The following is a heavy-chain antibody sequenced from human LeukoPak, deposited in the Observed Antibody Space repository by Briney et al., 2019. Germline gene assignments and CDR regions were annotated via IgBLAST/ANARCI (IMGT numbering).Heavy chain of an antibody. V-gene: IGHV3-23*01. D-gene: IGHD2-15*01. CDR2: ISGSGGST. CDR1: GFAFTSYA. J-gene: IGHJ5*02. Sequence: GGSLRLSCAASGFAFTSYAMSWVRQAPGKGLEWVSAISGSGGSTYYADSVKGRFTISRDNFKNTLYLQMNSLRAEDTAVYYCAKEYCSGGSCYSNWFDPWGQGTLVTVSS. CDR3: AKEYCSGGSCYSNWFDP.